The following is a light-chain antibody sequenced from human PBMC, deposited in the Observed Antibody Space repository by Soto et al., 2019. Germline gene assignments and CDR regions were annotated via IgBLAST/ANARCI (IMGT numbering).Light chain of an antibody. Sequence: ILMTQTPPTLSLSPEERATFSSRASQSVSSNLAWYQQKPGQAPRLLIYGASTRATGIPARFSGSGSGTEFTLTISSLQSEDFAVYYCQQYNNWPPTFGQGTKVDI. CDR3: QQYNNWPPT. CDR1: QSVSSN. CDR2: GAS. V-gene: IGKV3-15*01. J-gene: IGKJ1*01.